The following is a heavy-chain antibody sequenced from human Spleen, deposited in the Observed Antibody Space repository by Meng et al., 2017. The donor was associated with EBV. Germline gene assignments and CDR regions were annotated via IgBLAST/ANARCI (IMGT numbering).Heavy chain of an antibody. Sequence: LTLGKPTQCMTLTFMFTGLDIYSRGLVVGWLRPPPGQALDWLALIDWDDDKRYSPSLINRLTIPKDTYKNQVVLTMTNMDPVDTATYFCSHQIDANWFDPWGQGTLVTVSS. V-gene: IGHV2-5*02. CDR3: SHQIDANWFDP. CDR1: GLDIYSRGLV. CDR2: IDWDDDK. D-gene: IGHD2/OR15-2a*01. J-gene: IGHJ5*02.